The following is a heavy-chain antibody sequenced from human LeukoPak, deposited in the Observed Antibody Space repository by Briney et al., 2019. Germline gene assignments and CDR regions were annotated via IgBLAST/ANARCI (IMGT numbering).Heavy chain of an antibody. CDR2: MNPNSGNT. J-gene: IGHJ6*01. Sequence: ASVKVSCKASGYTFTSYDINWVRQATGQGLEWMGWMNPNSGNTGYAQKFQGRVTMTRNTSISTAYMALSSLRSEDTAVYYCAGGGLVEMGSLCYYGMDVWGQGTTVTVSS. CDR1: GYTFTSYD. V-gene: IGHV1-8*01. CDR3: AGGGLVEMGSLCYYGMDV. D-gene: IGHD2-15*01.